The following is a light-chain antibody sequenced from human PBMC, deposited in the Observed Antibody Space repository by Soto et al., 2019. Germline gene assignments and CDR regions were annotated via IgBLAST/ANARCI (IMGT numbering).Light chain of an antibody. CDR3: QQYYSTPRT. CDR1: QSVLHSSNTKNY. CDR2: WTS. Sequence: DIVMTQSPDSLAVSLGERATINCKSSQSVLHSSNTKNYLAWYQQKPGQPPKLLIYWTSTRESGVPDRFSGSGSGTDFTLTISSLQAEDVAVYYCQQYYSTPRTFGQGTKLEIK. V-gene: IGKV4-1*01. J-gene: IGKJ2*01.